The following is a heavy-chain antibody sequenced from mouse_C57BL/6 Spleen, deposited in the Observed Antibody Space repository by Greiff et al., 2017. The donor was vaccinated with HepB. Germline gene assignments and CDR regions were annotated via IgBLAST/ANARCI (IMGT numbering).Heavy chain of an antibody. D-gene: IGHD1-1*01. Sequence: EVQLVESGEGLVKPGGSLKLSCAASGFTFSSYAMSWVRQTPEKRLEWVAYISSGGDYIYYADTVKGRFTISRDNARNTLYLQMSSLKSEDTAMYYCTRVLYYYGSSWFAYWGQGTLVTVSA. J-gene: IGHJ3*01. CDR1: GFTFSSYA. CDR2: ISSGGDYI. CDR3: TRVLYYYGSSWFAY. V-gene: IGHV5-9-1*02.